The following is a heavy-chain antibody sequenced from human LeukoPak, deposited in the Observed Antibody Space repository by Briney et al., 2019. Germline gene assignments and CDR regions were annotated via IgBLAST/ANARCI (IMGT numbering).Heavy chain of an antibody. Sequence: GGSLRLSCAASGFTFSSYSMNWVRQAPGRGLEWVSVIYSGGSTYYADSVKGRFTISRHNSKNTLYLQMNSLRAEDTAVYYCARDSSGSGNGKDVWGQGTLVTVSS. CDR1: GFTFSSYS. CDR3: ARDSSGSGNGKDV. J-gene: IGHJ4*02. D-gene: IGHD3-10*01. V-gene: IGHV3-53*04. CDR2: IYSGGST.